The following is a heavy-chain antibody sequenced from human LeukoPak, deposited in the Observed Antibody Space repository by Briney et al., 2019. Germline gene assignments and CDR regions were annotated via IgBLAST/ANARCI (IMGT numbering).Heavy chain of an antibody. CDR1: GGSINSSDYY. V-gene: IGHV4-39*01. CDR2: IYNSGST. J-gene: IGHJ4*02. Sequence: SETLSLTCTVSGGSINSSDYYWGWIRQPPGKGLEWIGSIYNSGSTYYNPSLYSRATISVDTSKNHFSLKLSSVTAADTAVYYCARHDSRGLPLDYWGQGTLVTVSS. CDR3: ARHDSRGLPLDY. D-gene: IGHD3-22*01.